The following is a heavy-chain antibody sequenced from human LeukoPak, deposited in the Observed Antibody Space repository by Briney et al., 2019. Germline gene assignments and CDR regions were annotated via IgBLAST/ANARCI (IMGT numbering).Heavy chain of an antibody. CDR3: ARDECNYGHFDL. J-gene: IGHJ2*01. V-gene: IGHV3-20*04. CDR1: GFTFDDYG. D-gene: IGHD2/OR15-2a*01. CDR2: INWNGDST. Sequence: GGSLRLSCAASGFTFDDYGMSWVRQAPGKGLEWVSGINWNGDSTGYADSVKGRFTISRDNDKNSLYLQMNSLRVEDTALYYCARDECNYGHFDLWGRGTLVTVSS.